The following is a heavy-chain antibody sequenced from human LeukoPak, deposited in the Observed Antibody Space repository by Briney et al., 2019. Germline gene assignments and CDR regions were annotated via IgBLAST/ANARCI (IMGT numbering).Heavy chain of an antibody. D-gene: IGHD1-1*01. CDR1: GNSISSSSYY. V-gene: IGHV4-39*01. CDR2: IYYSGST. Sequence: SETLSLTSTVSGNSISSSSYYWGWIRQPPGKGLEWIGSIYYSGSTYYNPSLKSRVTISADTSKNQFSLKLSSVTAADTAVYYCARLWRAAIDYGGQGTLVTVSS. J-gene: IGHJ4*02. CDR3: ARLWRAAIDY.